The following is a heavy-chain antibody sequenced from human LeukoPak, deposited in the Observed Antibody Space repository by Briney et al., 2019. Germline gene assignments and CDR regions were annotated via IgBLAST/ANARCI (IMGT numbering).Heavy chain of an antibody. V-gene: IGHV1-18*01. D-gene: IGHD4-17*01. CDR2: ISAYNGNT. J-gene: IGHJ1*01. CDR1: GYTFTSYG. CDR3: ARDDYGDESAEYFQH. Sequence: ASATVSCKASGYTFTSYGISWVRQAPGQGLEWMGWISAYNGNTNYAQKLQGRVTMTTDTSTSTAYMELRSLRSDDTAVYYCARDDYGDESAEYFQHWGQGTLVTVSS.